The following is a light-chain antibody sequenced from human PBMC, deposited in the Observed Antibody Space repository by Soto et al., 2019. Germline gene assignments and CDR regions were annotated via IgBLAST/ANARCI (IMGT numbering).Light chain of an antibody. Sequence: IVLTQSPGTLSLSPGERATLSCRASQSVSSSYLAWYQQKPGQAPRLLIYGASSRATGIPARFSGSGSGTEFTITISRLEPEDFVVYYCQQYGSSPSLTFGGGTKVQI. CDR2: GAS. V-gene: IGKV3-20*01. J-gene: IGKJ4*01. CDR1: QSVSSSY. CDR3: QQYGSSPSLT.